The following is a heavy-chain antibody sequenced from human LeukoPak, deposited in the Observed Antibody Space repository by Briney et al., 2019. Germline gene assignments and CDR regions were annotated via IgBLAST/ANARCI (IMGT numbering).Heavy chain of an antibody. D-gene: IGHD3-10*01. Sequence: GGSLRLSCEASGFRFRNHWMNWVRQAPGKGLEWVANINQDGTEKYYVDSVKGRFTISRDYAKNSLYLQMNSLRVEDTAVYYCAKVAKYYYGPETYYFFEQWGQGTPVTASS. CDR3: AKVAKYYYGPETYYFFEQ. V-gene: IGHV3-7*01. CDR1: GFRFRNHW. J-gene: IGHJ4*02. CDR2: INQDGTEK.